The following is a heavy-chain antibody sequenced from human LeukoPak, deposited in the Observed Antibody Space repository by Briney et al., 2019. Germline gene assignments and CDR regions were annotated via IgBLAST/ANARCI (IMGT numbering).Heavy chain of an antibody. CDR2: INSDGSST. Sequence: QPGGSLRLSCEVSGFTFSSYWMHWVRQAPGKGLVWVSRINSDGSSTSYADSVKGRFTISRDNAKNTLYLQMNSLRAEDTAVYYCARGGTYRSYWYFDLWGRGTLVTVSS. J-gene: IGHJ2*01. D-gene: IGHD3-16*02. CDR3: ARGGTYRSYWYFDL. V-gene: IGHV3-74*01. CDR1: GFTFSSYW.